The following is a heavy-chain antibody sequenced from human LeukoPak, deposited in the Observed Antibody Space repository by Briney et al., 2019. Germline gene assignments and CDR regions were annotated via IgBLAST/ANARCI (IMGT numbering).Heavy chain of an antibody. V-gene: IGHV4-39*07. Sequence: SETLSLTCTVSGGSISSSSYYWGWIRQPPGKGLEWIGSIYYSGSTYYNPSLKSRVTISVDTSKNQFSLKLGSVTAADTAVYYCARDLRAAYWGQGTLVTVSS. D-gene: IGHD3-16*01. CDR1: GGSISSSSYY. J-gene: IGHJ4*02. CDR2: IYYSGST. CDR3: ARDLRAAY.